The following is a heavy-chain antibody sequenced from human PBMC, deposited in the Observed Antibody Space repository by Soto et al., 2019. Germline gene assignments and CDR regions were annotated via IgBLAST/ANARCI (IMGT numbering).Heavy chain of an antibody. J-gene: IGHJ6*02. V-gene: IGHV3-11*01. CDR3: GRGGNRDPITFGGGVGMDV. D-gene: IGHD3-16*01. CDR1: GFTFSDYY. Sequence: QVQLVESGGGLVKPGGSLRLSCAASGFTFSDYYMSWIRQAPGKGLEWLSYISSSGSTIYYEDSVKGRFTISRDNPKNDLSRKINTLGAEERAGNYCGRGGNRDPITFGGGVGMDVWGQGTTVTVSS. CDR2: ISSSGSTI.